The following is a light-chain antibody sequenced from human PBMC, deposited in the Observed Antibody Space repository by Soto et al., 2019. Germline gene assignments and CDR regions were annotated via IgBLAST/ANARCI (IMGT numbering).Light chain of an antibody. CDR2: AAS. J-gene: IGKJ1*01. CDR1: QTISNY. Sequence: QSPSSLSASVGDRVTITCRASQTISNYLNWYQQKPGKAPKLLIYAASSLQSGVPSRFSGSGSGTDFTLSISSLQPEDFATYYCQQSYSIPGTFGQGTKVDFK. V-gene: IGKV1-39*01. CDR3: QQSYSIPGT.